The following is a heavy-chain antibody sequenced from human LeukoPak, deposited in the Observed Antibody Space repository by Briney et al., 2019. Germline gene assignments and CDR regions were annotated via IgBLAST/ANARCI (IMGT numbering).Heavy chain of an antibody. CDR1: GFTVSSNY. CDR2: IYSGGST. Sequence: GGSLRLSCAASGFTVSSNYMSWVRQAPGKGLEWVSVIYSGGSTYYADSVKGRFTISRDNSKNTLYLRMNSLRAEDTAVYYCARDQRKYYYDSSGYFDYWGQGTPVTVSS. J-gene: IGHJ4*02. CDR3: ARDQRKYYYDSSGYFDY. D-gene: IGHD3-22*01. V-gene: IGHV3-66*01.